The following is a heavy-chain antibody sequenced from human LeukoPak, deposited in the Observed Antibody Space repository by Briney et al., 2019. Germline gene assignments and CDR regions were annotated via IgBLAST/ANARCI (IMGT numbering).Heavy chain of an antibody. CDR3: ARRYDFWSGYPPPLDY. V-gene: IGHV4-34*01. Sequence: SETLSLTCAVYGGSFSGYYWSWIRQPPGKGLEWIGEINHSGSTNYNPSLKSRVTISVDTSKKQSSLKLSSVTAADTAVYYCARRYDFWSGYPPPLDYWGQGTLVTVSS. D-gene: IGHD3-3*01. CDR1: GGSFSGYY. J-gene: IGHJ4*02. CDR2: INHSGST.